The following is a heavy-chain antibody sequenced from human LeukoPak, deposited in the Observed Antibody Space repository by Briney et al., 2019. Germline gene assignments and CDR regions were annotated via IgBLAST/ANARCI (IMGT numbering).Heavy chain of an antibody. CDR2: IYPGDSDT. J-gene: IGHJ4*02. Sequence: GESLKISCKGSGYSFTSYWIGWVGQRPGKGLEWMGIIYPGDSDTRYSPSFQGQVTISADKSISTAYLQWSSLKASDTAMYYCARDRGITGTTWNYWGQGTLVTVSS. CDR1: GYSFTSYW. D-gene: IGHD1-7*01. CDR3: ARDRGITGTTWNY. V-gene: IGHV5-51*01.